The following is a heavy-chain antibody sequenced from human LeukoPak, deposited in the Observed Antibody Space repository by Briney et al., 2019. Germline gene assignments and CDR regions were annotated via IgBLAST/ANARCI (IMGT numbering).Heavy chain of an antibody. CDR1: GFTFNTYA. D-gene: IGHD2-15*01. V-gene: IGHV3-64*01. CDR2: ISSSGGNT. J-gene: IGHJ4*02. CDR3: ARAPGRGLYYFDY. Sequence: PGGSLRLSCAASGFTFNTYAMHWVRQAPGKGLEFVPSISSSGGNTYYANSVKGRFTISRDDSKNTLYLQMGSLRPEDMAVYYCARAPGRGLYYFDYWGQGTLVTVSS.